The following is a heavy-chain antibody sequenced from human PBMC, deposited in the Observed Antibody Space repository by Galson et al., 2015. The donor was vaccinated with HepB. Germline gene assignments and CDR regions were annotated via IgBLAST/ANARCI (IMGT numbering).Heavy chain of an antibody. CDR2: VRIKTRGGTT. V-gene: IGHV3-49*04. CDR1: GFRFGDYA. J-gene: IGHJ4*02. D-gene: IGHD1-26*01. Sequence: SLRLSCAASGFRFGDYAVIWVRQAPGKGLEWVGFVRIKTRGGTTEYAASVKGRFTISRDDSKSVAYLQMNSLNAEDTAKYYCISDGPRRGRDYYPVAYWGQGTLVTVSS. CDR3: ISDGPRRGRDYYPVAY.